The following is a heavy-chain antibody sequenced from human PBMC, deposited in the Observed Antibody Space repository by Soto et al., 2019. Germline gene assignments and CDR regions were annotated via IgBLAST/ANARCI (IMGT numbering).Heavy chain of an antibody. Sequence: PGGSLRLSCAASGFSFSDSYMSWVRQAPGKGLEWVAYISGSSGYTGYADSVKGRFTISRDNAKNSLYLQMNSLRVEDTAVYYCARDRVGYWPPDVWGQGTTVTVSS. V-gene: IGHV3-11*06. CDR3: ARDRVGYWPPDV. CDR1: GFSFSDSY. CDR2: ISGSSGYT. J-gene: IGHJ6*02. D-gene: IGHD2-8*02.